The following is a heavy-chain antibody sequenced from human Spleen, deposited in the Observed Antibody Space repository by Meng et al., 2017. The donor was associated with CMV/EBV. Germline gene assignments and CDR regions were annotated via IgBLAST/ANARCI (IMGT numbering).Heavy chain of an antibody. CDR3: ASNGGLAGRLLYY. Sequence: ADSKLTLSDYYLSWIRQAPGKGLEWVSYISSGGFTIYYADSVKGRFTISRDNAKNSVYLQMNSLRAEDTAVYYCASNGGLAGRLLYYWGRGTLVTVSS. CDR2: ISSGGFTI. CDR1: KLTLSDYY. J-gene: IGHJ4*02. D-gene: IGHD2-15*01. V-gene: IGHV3-11*04.